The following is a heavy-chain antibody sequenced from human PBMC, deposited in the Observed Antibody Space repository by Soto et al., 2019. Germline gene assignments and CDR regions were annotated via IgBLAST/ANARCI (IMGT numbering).Heavy chain of an antibody. CDR3: ARDLRSRGWFDP. CDR2: TYFRGSA. Sequence: SETLSLTCDVSGVSITSHYWNWIRQSPGMGLEWIGSTYFRGSASYNPSLKSRVTISLDTSKDQLSLTLSAVTAADSAVYYCARDLRSRGWFDPWGPGILVPVYS. CDR1: GVSITSHY. J-gene: IGHJ5*02. V-gene: IGHV4-59*11.